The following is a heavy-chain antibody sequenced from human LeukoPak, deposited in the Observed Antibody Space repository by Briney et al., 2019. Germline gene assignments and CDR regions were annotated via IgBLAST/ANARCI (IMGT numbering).Heavy chain of an antibody. CDR3: ARHCSGGSCHHLTFDP. CDR2: IYTSGST. CDR1: GGSISSYY. D-gene: IGHD2-15*01. V-gene: IGHV4-4*08. J-gene: IGHJ5*02. Sequence: SETLSLTCTVSGGSISSYYWSWIRQPPGKGLEWIGYIYTSGSTNYNPSLKSRVTMSVDTSKNQFSLKLSSVTAADTAVYYCARHCSGGSCHHLTFDPWGQGTLVTVSS.